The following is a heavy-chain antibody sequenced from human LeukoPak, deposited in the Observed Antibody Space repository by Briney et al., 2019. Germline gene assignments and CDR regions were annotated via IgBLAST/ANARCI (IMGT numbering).Heavy chain of an antibody. V-gene: IGHV3-30-3*01. CDR1: GFTFSSYA. CDR2: ISYDGSNK. J-gene: IGHJ4*02. D-gene: IGHD1-26*01. Sequence: GGSLRLSCAASGFTFSSYAMRWVRQAPGKGLEWVAVISYDGSNKYYADSVKGRFTISRDNSKNTLYLQMNSLRAEDTAVYYCARDRGSPLRWSSSDYFDYWGQGTLVTVSS. CDR3: ARDRGSPLRWSSSDYFDY.